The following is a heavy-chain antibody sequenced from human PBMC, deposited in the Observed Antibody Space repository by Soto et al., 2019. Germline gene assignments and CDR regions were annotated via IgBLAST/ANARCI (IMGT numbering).Heavy chain of an antibody. CDR3: ARYCTNGGLGFARAFDI. V-gene: IGHV4-30-4*01. Sequence: QVQLQESGPGLVKPSQTLSLTCTVSGGSISSGDYYWSWIRQPPGKGLEWIGYIYYSGSTYYNPSLKSRVTISVDTSKNQFSLKLSSVNAADTAVYYCARYCTNGGLGFARAFDIWGQGTMVTVSS. CDR1: GGSISSGDYY. D-gene: IGHD2-8*01. CDR2: IYYSGST. J-gene: IGHJ3*02.